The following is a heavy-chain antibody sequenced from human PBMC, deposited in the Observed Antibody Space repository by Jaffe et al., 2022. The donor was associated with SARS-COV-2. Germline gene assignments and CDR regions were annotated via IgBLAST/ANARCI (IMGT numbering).Heavy chain of an antibody. CDR2: ISAYNGNT. CDR3: ARDGNYCSSTSCYSRGWFDP. CDR1: GYTFTSYG. Sequence: QVQLVQSGAEVKKPGASVKVSCKASGYTFTSYGISWVRQAPGQGLEWMGWISAYNGNTNYAQKLQGRVTMTTDTSTSTAYMELRSLRSDDTAVYYCARDGNYCSSTSCYSRGWFDPWGQGTLVTVSS. D-gene: IGHD2-2*01. J-gene: IGHJ5*02. V-gene: IGHV1-18*01.